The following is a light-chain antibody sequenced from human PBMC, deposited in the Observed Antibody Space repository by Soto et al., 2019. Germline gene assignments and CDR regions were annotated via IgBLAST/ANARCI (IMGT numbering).Light chain of an antibody. V-gene: IGKV3-20*01. J-gene: IGKJ1*01. CDR2: GSS. Sequence: ELVITQSPCTLSVSLGESATLSCRASQSVDGYLAWYQQKPGQAPRLLIYGSSTRAPGTPDRFSASGSGTDFTLTISRLEPEDFAVYFCQRYGRSQWTFGQGTKVDIK. CDR3: QRYGRSQWT. CDR1: QSVDGY.